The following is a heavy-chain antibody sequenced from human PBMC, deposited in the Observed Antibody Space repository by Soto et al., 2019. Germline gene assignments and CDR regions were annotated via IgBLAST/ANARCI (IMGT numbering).Heavy chain of an antibody. CDR3: ARDRQFDFWSGYSGFDY. D-gene: IGHD3-3*01. J-gene: IGHJ4*02. V-gene: IGHV3-33*01. Sequence: VAVIWYDGSNKYYADSVKGRFTISRDNSKNTLYLQMNSLRAEDTAVYYCARDRQFDFWSGYSGFDYWGQGTLVTVSS. CDR2: IWYDGSNK.